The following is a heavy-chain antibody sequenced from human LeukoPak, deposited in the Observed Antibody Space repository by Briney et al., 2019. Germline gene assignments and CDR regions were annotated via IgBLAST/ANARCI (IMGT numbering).Heavy chain of an antibody. CDR1: GFTFSSYA. Sequence: PGRSPRLSCAASGFTFSSYAMHWVRQAPGKGLEWVAVISYDGSNKYYADSVKGRFTISRDNSKNTLYLQMNSLRAEDTAVYYCARDQSPGGFDYWGQGTLVTVSS. CDR3: ARDQSPGGFDY. V-gene: IGHV3-30-3*01. J-gene: IGHJ4*02. D-gene: IGHD3-10*01. CDR2: ISYDGSNK.